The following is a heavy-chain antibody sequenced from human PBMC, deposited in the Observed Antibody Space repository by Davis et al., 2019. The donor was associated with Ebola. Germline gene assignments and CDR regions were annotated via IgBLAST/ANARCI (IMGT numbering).Heavy chain of an antibody. J-gene: IGHJ5*02. CDR1: GYTFTSYY. D-gene: IGHD3-3*01. CDR3: ARELYYDFWSPKGWFDP. CDR2: INPSGGST. Sequence: ASVKVSCKASGYTFTSYYMHWVRQAPGQGLEWMGIINPSGGSTSYAQKFQGRVTMTRDTSTSTVYMELSSLRSEDTAVYYCARELYYDFWSPKGWFDPWGQGTLVTVSS. V-gene: IGHV1-46*01.